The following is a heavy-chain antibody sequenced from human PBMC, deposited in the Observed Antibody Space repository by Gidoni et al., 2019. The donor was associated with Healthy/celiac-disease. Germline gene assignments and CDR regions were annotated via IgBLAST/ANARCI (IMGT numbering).Heavy chain of an antibody. J-gene: IGHJ4*02. CDR3: ARDRSLRLGELSLRY. Sequence: QVQLVESGGGVVPPGRYLRLSWAASGSTFSSYGMHWVRQAPGKGLGWVAVIWYDGSNKYYADSVKGRFTISRDNSKNTLYLQMNSLRAEDTAVYYCARDRSLRLGELSLRYWGQGTLVTVSS. CDR1: GSTFSSYG. CDR2: IWYDGSNK. D-gene: IGHD3-16*02. V-gene: IGHV3-33*08.